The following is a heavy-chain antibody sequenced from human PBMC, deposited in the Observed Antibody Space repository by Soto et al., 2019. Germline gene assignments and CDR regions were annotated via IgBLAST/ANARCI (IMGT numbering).Heavy chain of an antibody. J-gene: IGHJ6*02. CDR3: ARDQQQLVLGGYYYYGMDV. CDR2: ISSSSSYI. Sequence: GGSLRLSCAASGFTFSSYSMNWVRQAPGKGLEWVSSISSSSSYIYYVDSVKGRFTISRDNAKNSLYLQMNSLRAEDTAVYYCARDQQQLVLGGYYYYGMDVWGQGTTVTVSS. CDR1: GFTFSSYS. V-gene: IGHV3-21*01. D-gene: IGHD6-13*01.